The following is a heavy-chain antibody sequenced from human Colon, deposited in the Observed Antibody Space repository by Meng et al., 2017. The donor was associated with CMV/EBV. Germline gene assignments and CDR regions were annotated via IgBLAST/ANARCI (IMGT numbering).Heavy chain of an antibody. CDR1: TYG. Sequence: TYGNHWVRQAPGQGLEWMGWSRGSNDNTQYAQKFQGRVAMTTDTSTNTAYLDLGSLRSDDTAVFYCARAPSGESCTGTGCYFLRIDFWGQGTLVTVSS. J-gene: IGHJ4*02. CDR2: SRGSNDNT. D-gene: IGHD2-2*01. V-gene: IGHV1-18*01. CDR3: ARAPSGESCTGTGCYFLRIDF.